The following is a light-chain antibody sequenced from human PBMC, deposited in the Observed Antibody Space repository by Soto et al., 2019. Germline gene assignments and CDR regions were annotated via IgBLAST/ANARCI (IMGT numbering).Light chain of an antibody. CDR1: SSDVGGYNY. CDR2: EVT. J-gene: IGLJ2*01. Sequence: QSVLTQPPSASGSLGQSVTISCTGTSSDVGGYNYVSWHQQHPGKAPKLMIYEVTKRPSGVPDRFSGSKSGNTASLTVSGLQAEDEDDYYCSSFAGGGNPVLFGGGTKLTVL. CDR3: SSFAGGGNPVL. V-gene: IGLV2-8*01.